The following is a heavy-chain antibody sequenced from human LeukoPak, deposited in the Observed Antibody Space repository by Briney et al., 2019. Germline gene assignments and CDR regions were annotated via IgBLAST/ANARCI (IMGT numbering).Heavy chain of an antibody. V-gene: IGHV4-59*08. J-gene: IGHJ3*02. Sequence: SETLSLTCTVSGGSISSYYWSWIRQPPGKGLEWIGYIYYSGSTNYNPSLKSRVTISVDTSKNQFSLKLSSVTAADTAVYYCARHDSSGYLDTFDIWGQGTMVTVSS. CDR1: GGSISSYY. CDR3: ARHDSSGYLDTFDI. CDR2: IYYSGST. D-gene: IGHD3-22*01.